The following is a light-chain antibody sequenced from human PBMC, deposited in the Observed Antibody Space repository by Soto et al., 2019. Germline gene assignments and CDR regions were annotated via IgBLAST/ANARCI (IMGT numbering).Light chain of an antibody. CDR2: GAS. CDR1: QSVISSY. J-gene: IGKJ4*01. V-gene: IGKV3-20*01. CDR3: QQYGDSPLT. Sequence: EVVLTQSPGSLSLSPGERATLSCRASQSVISSYLAWYQQKPGQAPRLLIYGASSRATGIPDRFSGSGSGTDFTLTISRLEPEDCAVYYCQQYGDSPLTFGGGTKVEIK.